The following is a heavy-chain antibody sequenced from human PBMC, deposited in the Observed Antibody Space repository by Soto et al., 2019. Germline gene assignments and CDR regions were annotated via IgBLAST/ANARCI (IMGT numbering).Heavy chain of an antibody. CDR3: ARVLVATTPGYYYYYGMDV. V-gene: IGHV1-69*13. Sequence: GASVKVSCKASGGTFSSYAISWVRQAPGQGLEWMGGIIPIFGTANYAQKFQGRVTITADESTSTAYMELSSLRSEDTAVYYCARVLVATTPGYYYYYGMDVWGQGTTVTVSS. CDR2: IIPIFGTA. CDR1: GGTFSSYA. D-gene: IGHD5-12*01. J-gene: IGHJ6*02.